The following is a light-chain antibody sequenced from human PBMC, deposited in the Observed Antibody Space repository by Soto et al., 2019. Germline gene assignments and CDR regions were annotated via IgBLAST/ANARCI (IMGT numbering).Light chain of an antibody. CDR1: QSVSTN. J-gene: IGKJ1*01. CDR2: AAS. CDR3: QQNNNWPRT. Sequence: IVMTQSPATLSVSPGERATLSCRASQSVSTNLAWYQQKPGQAPRLLIYAASTRATGIPARFSGSGSGTEFTLTISSLQSEDIAVYYCQQNNNWPRTFGQGTKVEIK. V-gene: IGKV3-15*01.